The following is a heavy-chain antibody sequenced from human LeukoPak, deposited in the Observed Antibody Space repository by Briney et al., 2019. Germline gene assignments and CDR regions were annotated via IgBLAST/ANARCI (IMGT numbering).Heavy chain of an antibody. Sequence: GASVKVSCKASGGTFSSYAISWVRQAPGQGLEWMGWINPNSGGTNYAQKFQGRVTMTRDTSISTAYMELSRLRSDDTAVYYCARDQGSSGWRPTTGYYYMDVWGKGTTVTVSS. CDR2: INPNSGGT. D-gene: IGHD6-19*01. V-gene: IGHV1-2*02. CDR3: ARDQGSSGWRPTTGYYYMDV. CDR1: GGTFSSYA. J-gene: IGHJ6*03.